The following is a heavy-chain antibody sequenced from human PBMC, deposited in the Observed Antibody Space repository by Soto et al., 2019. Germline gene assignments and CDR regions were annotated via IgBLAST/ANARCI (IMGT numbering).Heavy chain of an antibody. D-gene: IGHD3-22*01. V-gene: IGHV6-1*01. CDR2: AYYRSQWYY. CDR1: GDSVSSNSAA. Sequence: PSQTLSLTCAISGDSVSSNSAAWNWIRQSPSRGLEWLGRAYYRSQWYYDSAVSVRSRITVIPDTSKNQFSLQLNSVTPEDTAVYYCTQQKGDSRTYYGMEVWGQGTTVTVSS. J-gene: IGHJ6*02. CDR3: TQQKGDSRTYYGMEV.